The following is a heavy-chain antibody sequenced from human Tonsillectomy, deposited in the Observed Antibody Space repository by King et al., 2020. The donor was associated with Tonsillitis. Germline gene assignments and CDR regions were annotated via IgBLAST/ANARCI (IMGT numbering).Heavy chain of an antibody. D-gene: IGHD2-21*02. J-gene: IGHJ4*02. Sequence: VQLVESGGGVVQPGRSLRLSCPASGFTFSSYGMHWVRQAPGKGLEWVAVIWYDGSNKYYADSVKGRFTISRDNSKNTLYLQMNSLKAEDTAVYYCARDPVAYCGGDCYSGFDYWGQGTLVTVSS. CDR3: ARDPVAYCGGDCYSGFDY. V-gene: IGHV3-33*08. CDR1: GFTFSSYG. CDR2: IWYDGSNK.